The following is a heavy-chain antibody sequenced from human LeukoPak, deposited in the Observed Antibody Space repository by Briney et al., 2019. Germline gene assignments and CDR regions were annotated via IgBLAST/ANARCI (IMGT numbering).Heavy chain of an antibody. J-gene: IGHJ1*01. V-gene: IGHV3-23*01. Sequence: SGGSLRLSCAASGFTFSSYAMNWVRQAPGRGLEWVSVITGSGGSTYHADSVKGRFTISRDNSKNTLYLQMNSQRAEDTAVYYCAKDRLGFLGYFQHWGQGTLVTVSS. CDR3: AKDRLGFLGYFQH. CDR2: ITGSGGST. CDR1: GFTFSSYA. D-gene: IGHD4-11*01.